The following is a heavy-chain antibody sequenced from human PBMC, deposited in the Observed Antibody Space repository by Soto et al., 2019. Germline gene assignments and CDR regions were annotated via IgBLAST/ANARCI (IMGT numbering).Heavy chain of an antibody. CDR3: TRDPVGGNWFGP. CDR2: TNPYNGNT. J-gene: IGHJ5*02. V-gene: IGHV1-18*01. D-gene: IGHD1-26*01. CDR1: GYTFTSYG. Sequence: QVQLVQSGVEVKKPGASVKVSCKASGYTFTSYGISWVRQAPGQGLEWMGWTNPYNGNTNYAQKLQGRVTMTTDTSTSTAYMELRSLRSDATAVYYWTRDPVGGNWFGPWGQGTLVTVSS.